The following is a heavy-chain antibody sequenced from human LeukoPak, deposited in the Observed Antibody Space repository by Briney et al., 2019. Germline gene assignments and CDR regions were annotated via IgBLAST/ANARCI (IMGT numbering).Heavy chain of an antibody. Sequence: GGSLRLSCAASGFTFSNYAMSWVRQAPGKGLEWVSLISGSGGTTYYADSVKGWFTISRDNSKSTLYLLMNSLRAEDTAVYYCAKSVSGWHSFDYWGQGTLVTVSS. CDR2: ISGSGGTT. CDR1: GFTFSNYA. D-gene: IGHD6-19*01. V-gene: IGHV3-23*01. CDR3: AKSVSGWHSFDY. J-gene: IGHJ4*02.